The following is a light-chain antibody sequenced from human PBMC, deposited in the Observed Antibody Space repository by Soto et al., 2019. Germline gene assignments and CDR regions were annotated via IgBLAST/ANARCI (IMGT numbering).Light chain of an antibody. J-gene: IGKJ1*01. V-gene: IGKV3-15*01. Sequence: EILMTQSPGTLSVSPGERATLSCRASESVAGHLAWYQQKPGQAPRLLIHGASIRATGIPVRFSGSGSGTEFTLTISSLQSEDFAVYYCQQYDGWPRTFGQGTKVDI. CDR3: QQYDGWPRT. CDR2: GAS. CDR1: ESVAGH.